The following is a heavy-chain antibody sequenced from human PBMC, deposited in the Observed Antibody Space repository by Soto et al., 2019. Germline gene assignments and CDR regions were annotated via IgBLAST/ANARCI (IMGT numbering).Heavy chain of an antibody. J-gene: IGHJ4*02. CDR2: ISGSGGST. Sequence: LRLSCAASGFTFSSYAMSWVRQAPGKGLEWVSAISGSGGSTYYADSVKGRFTISRDNSKNTLYLQMNSLRAEDTAVYYCAKELGYCSSTSCYRDFDYWGQGTLVTVSS. CDR3: AKELGYCSSTSCYRDFDY. V-gene: IGHV3-23*01. CDR1: GFTFSSYA. D-gene: IGHD2-2*02.